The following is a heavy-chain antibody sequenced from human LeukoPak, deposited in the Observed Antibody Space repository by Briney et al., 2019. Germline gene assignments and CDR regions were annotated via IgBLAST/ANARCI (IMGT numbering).Heavy chain of an antibody. CDR1: GGSISSSSYY. CDR2: IYYSGST. CDR3: ARPSQSVYCSSTSCLTNFDY. V-gene: IGHV4-39*01. D-gene: IGHD2-2*01. Sequence: SETLSLTCTVSGGSISSSSYYWGWIRQPPGKGLEWIGSIYYSGSTYYNPSLKSRVTISVDTSKNQFSLKLSSVTAADTAVYYCARPSQSVYCSSTSCLTNFDYWGQGTLVTVSS. J-gene: IGHJ4*02.